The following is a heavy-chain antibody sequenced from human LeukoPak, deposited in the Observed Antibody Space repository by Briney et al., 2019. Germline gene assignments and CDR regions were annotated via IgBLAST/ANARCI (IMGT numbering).Heavy chain of an antibody. V-gene: IGHV3-30*18. CDR1: GFTFSSYG. J-gene: IGHJ6*02. D-gene: IGHD1-26*01. Sequence: PGRSLRLSCAASGFTFSSYGIHWVRQAPGKGLEWVAVISYDGSTKYYADSVKGRFTISRDNSKNTLYLQMNSLRAEDTAVYYCAKDQAVGLNYYYYGMYVWGQGTTVTVSS. CDR3: AKDQAVGLNYYYYGMYV. CDR2: ISYDGSTK.